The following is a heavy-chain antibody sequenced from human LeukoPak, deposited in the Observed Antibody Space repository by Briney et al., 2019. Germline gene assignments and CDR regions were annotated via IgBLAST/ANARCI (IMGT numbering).Heavy chain of an antibody. V-gene: IGHV3-20*04. Sequence: GGSLRLSCAASGFTFDDYGMSWVRQAPGKGLEWVSGINWNGGGTGYAESVKGRFTISRDNAKNSLYLQINRLRAEDTALYYCAQERHSSPGEHYYYMDVWGKGTTVTVSS. CDR2: INWNGGGT. D-gene: IGHD6-13*01. CDR3: AQERHSSPGEHYYYMDV. CDR1: GFTFDDYG. J-gene: IGHJ6*03.